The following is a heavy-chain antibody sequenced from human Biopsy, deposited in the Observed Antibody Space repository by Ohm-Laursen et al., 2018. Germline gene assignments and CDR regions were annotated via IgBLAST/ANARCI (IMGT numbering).Heavy chain of an antibody. J-gene: IGHJ4*02. CDR3: ARLTGDPAY. V-gene: IGHV4-59*01. D-gene: IGHD7-27*01. CDR1: GGSINSYY. CDR2: IYYTGHT. Sequence: TLSLTCTVSGGSINSYYWNWIRQSPGKGLEWIGFIYYTGHTNYNPSLKSRATISVDTSKNQFSLKVISVTAADTAVYYCARLTGDPAYWGQGILVTVSS.